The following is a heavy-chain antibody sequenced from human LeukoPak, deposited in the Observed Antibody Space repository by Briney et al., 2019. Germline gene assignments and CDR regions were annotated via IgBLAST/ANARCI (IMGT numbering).Heavy chain of an antibody. CDR1: GFIFSRYW. J-gene: IGHJ4*02. CDR3: VRGTFDWKGVDF. Sequence: GGSLILSCEVSGFIFSRYWMHWLRQARGKGLECVAKVSRDRRRTDYAESANGRFAVSRDNARYSLHLDMSSLRADDTAVYYCVRGTFDWKGVDFWGKGSLVTVSS. CDR2: VSRDRRRT. D-gene: IGHD1-1*01. V-gene: IGHV3-7*01.